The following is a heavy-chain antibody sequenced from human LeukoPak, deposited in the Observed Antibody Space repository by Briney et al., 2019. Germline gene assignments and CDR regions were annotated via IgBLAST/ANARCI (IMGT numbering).Heavy chain of an antibody. J-gene: IGHJ5*02. Sequence: GGSLRLSCAASGFTFSSYSMKWLRQSPGKGREGVSSISSSSSYIYYADSVKGRFTISRDNAKNSLYLQMSSLRAEDTAVYYCARDGGQGGSWFDPWGQGTLVTVSS. CDR2: ISSSSSYI. CDR1: GFTFSSYS. V-gene: IGHV3-21*01. CDR3: ARDGGQGGSWFDP. D-gene: IGHD3-16*01.